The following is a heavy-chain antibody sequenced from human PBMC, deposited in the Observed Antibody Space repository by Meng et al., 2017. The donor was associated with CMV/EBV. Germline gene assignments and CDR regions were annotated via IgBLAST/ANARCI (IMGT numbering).Heavy chain of an antibody. J-gene: IGHJ5*02. Sequence: GESLKISCAASGFTFSSYAMSWVRQAPGKGLEWVSVIYSGGSSTYYADSVKGRFTISRDNSKNTLYLQMNSLRAEDTAVYYCAKGGSSWYDPWGQGTRVTVSS. V-gene: IGHV3-23*03. CDR1: GFTFSSYA. CDR2: IYSGGSST. CDR3: AKGGSSWYDP. D-gene: IGHD6-13*01.